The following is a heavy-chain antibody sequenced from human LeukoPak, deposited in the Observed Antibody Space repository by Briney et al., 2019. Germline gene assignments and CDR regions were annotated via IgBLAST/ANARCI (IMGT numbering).Heavy chain of an antibody. D-gene: IGHD3-22*01. J-gene: IGHJ3*02. CDR2: IIPILDVT. Sequence: GASVKVSCKASGGTFTNYAINWVRQAPGQGLEWMGRIIPILDVTNYAQKFQGRVTITADQSTSTAYMELSSLRSEDTAVYYCARDRYDSSDAFDIWGQGTMVTVSS. CDR3: ARDRYDSSDAFDI. CDR1: GGTFTNYA. V-gene: IGHV1-69*04.